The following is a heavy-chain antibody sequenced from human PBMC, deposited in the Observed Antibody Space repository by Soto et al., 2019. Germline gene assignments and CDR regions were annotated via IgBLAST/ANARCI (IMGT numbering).Heavy chain of an antibody. D-gene: IGHD6-19*01. Sequence: SVKVSCKASGGTFSSYAISWVRQAPGQGLEWMGGIIPIFGTANYAQKFQGRVTITADESTSTAYMELSSLRSEDTAVCYCARDSADSGHRTDSFDICGKATMVTLS. CDR3: ARDSADSGHRTDSFDI. V-gene: IGHV1-69*13. CDR1: GGTFSSYA. J-gene: IGHJ3*02. CDR2: IIPIFGTA.